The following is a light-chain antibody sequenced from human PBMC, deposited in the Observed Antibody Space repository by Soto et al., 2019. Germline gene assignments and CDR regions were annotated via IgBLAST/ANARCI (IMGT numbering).Light chain of an antibody. CDR2: GAS. Sequence: EIVLTQSPGTLSLSPGERATLSCRASQSVNNNYLAWYQQKSGQAPRLLISGASTRATGIPDRFSGSGSGTHFTLSISRLEPEDFAVYSCQQYGTSFRTFGQGTKVEIK. V-gene: IGKV3-20*01. CDR3: QQYGTSFRT. J-gene: IGKJ1*01. CDR1: QSVNNNY.